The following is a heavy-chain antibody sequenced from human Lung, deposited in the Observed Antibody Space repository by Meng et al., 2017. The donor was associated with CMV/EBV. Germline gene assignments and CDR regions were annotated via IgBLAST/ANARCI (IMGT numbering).Heavy chain of an antibody. CDR1: GGSISSSNYF. CDR3: ASLWFEYEDPVYSFDY. D-gene: IGHD3-10*01. Sequence: SXTVSGGSISSSNYFWGWIRQPPGKGLEWIGIIYYTGSTYYNPSLESRVTITVDTSKNQFSLRLTSVTAADTSVYFCASLWFEYEDPVYSFDYWXQGTLVTVSS. J-gene: IGHJ4*02. CDR2: IYYTGST. V-gene: IGHV4-39*07.